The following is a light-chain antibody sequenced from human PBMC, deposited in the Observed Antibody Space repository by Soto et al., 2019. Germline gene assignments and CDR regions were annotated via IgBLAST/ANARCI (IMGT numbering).Light chain of an antibody. CDR2: GVS. V-gene: IGLV2-8*01. CDR3: NSYSGRNNAVV. Sequence: QSALTQPPSASGSPGQSVTISCTGTSSDVGGYNSVSWYQQHPGKAPKLMIYGVSTRPSGVPDRFSGSKSGNTASLTVSGLQAEDEADYYCNSYSGRNNAVVFGGGTKLTVL. CDR1: SSDVGGYNS. J-gene: IGLJ2*01.